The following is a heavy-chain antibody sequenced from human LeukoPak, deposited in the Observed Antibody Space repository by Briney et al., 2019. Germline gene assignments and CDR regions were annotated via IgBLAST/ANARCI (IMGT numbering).Heavy chain of an antibody. Sequence: ASVKVSCKASGYTFTSYGISWVRQAPGQGLEWMGLISAYNGNTNYAQKFQGRVTMTTDTSTSTAYMELRSLRSDDTAVYYCARGGIDFDWLLSGKGSFDYWGQGTLVTVSS. V-gene: IGHV1-18*01. CDR3: ARGGIDFDWLLSGKGSFDY. CDR2: ISAYNGNT. D-gene: IGHD3-9*01. J-gene: IGHJ4*02. CDR1: GYTFTSYG.